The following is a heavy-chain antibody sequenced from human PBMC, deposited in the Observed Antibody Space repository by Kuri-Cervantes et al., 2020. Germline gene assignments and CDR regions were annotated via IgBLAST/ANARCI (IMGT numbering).Heavy chain of an antibody. J-gene: IGHJ5*02. Sequence: GSLRLSCTVSGGSISSSSYYWGWIRQPPGKGLEWIGSTYYSGSTYYNPSLQSRVSISVDTSKNQFSLKLSSVTAADTALYYCARRKFNLLTGTNWFDLWGQGTLVTVSS. CDR3: ARRKFNLLTGTNWFDL. CDR2: TYYSGST. V-gene: IGHV4-39*01. CDR1: GGSISSSSYY. D-gene: IGHD3-9*01.